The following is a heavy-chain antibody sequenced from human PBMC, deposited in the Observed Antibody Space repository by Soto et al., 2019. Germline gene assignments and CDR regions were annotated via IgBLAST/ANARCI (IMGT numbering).Heavy chain of an antibody. CDR1: GYSFTSYW. D-gene: IGHD3-3*01. Sequence: GESLKISCKGSGYSFTSYWIGWVRQMPGKGLEWMGIIYPGDSDTRYSPSFQGQVTISADKSISTAYLQWSSLKASDTAMYYCARFGEISIFGVVTERPYYGMDVWGQGTTVTVSS. CDR2: IYPGDSDT. V-gene: IGHV5-51*01. J-gene: IGHJ6*02. CDR3: ARFGEISIFGVVTERPYYGMDV.